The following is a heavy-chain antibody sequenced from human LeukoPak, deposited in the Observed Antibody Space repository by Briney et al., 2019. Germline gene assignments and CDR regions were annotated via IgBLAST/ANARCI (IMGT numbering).Heavy chain of an antibody. CDR1: GGSISSSSYY. CDR2: IYYSGST. V-gene: IGHV4-39*01. D-gene: IGHD4/OR15-4a*01. CDR3: ARHSVLLTIDY. J-gene: IGHJ4*02. Sequence: SETLSLTCTVSGGSISSSSYYWGWIRQPPGKGLEWIGSIYYSGSTYYNPSLKSRVTISVDTSKNQFSLKLSSVTAADTAVYYYARHSVLLTIDYWGQGTLVTVSS.